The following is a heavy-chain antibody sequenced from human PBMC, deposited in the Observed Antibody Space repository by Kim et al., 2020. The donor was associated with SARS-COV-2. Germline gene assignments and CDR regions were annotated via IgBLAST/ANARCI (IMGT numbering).Heavy chain of an antibody. CDR1: GFTFSDYY. CDR2: ISSSGSTI. J-gene: IGHJ4*02. D-gene: IGHD3-10*01. V-gene: IGHV3-11*01. CDR3: AREVWFGEFKWFDY. Sequence: GGSLRLSCAASGFTFSDYYMSWIRQAPGKGLEWVSYISSSGSTIYYADSVKGRFTISRDNAKNSLYLQMNSLRAEDTAVYYCAREVWFGEFKWFDYWGQGTLVTVSS.